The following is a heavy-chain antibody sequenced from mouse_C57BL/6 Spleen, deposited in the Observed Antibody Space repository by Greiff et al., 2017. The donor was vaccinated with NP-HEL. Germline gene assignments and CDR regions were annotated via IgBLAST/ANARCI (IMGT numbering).Heavy chain of an antibody. CDR1: GYTFTSYW. CDR2: IDPSDSYT. Sequence: QVQLQQPGAELVRPGTSVKLSCKASGYTFTSYWMHWVKQRPGQGLEWIGVIDPSDSYTNYNQKFKGKATLTVDTSSSTAYMQLTSLTSEDSAVYYCARPPTLYYGSSGCAYWGQGTLVTVSA. V-gene: IGHV1-59*01. J-gene: IGHJ3*01. D-gene: IGHD1-1*01. CDR3: ARPPTLYYGSSGCAY.